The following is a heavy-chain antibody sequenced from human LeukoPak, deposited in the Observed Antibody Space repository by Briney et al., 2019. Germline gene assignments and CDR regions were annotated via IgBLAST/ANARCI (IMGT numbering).Heavy chain of an antibody. CDR3: ARWAVTAIDAFDI. CDR2: IYYSGST. D-gene: IGHD2-21*02. V-gene: IGHV4-39*07. CDR1: GGSISSSSYY. Sequence: SETLSLTCTVSGGSISSSSYYWGWIRQPPGKGLEWIGSIYYSGSTYYNPSLKSRVTISVDTSKNQFSLKLSSVTAADTAVYYCARWAVTAIDAFDIWGQGTMVTVSS. J-gene: IGHJ3*02.